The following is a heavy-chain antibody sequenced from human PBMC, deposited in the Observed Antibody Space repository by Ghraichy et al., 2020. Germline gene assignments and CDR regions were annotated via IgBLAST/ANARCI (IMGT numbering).Heavy chain of an antibody. CDR1: GFSLTTSGVR. Sequence: SGPTLVKPTDTLTLTCSLSGFSLTTSGVRVSWVRQPPGKALEWLARIDWDNDEFYTTSLKTRLTISKDTSKNQVVLALTDMDPVDTATYYCALLYCSGACSKSFDIWGQGTSVTVSS. V-gene: IGHV2-70*04. J-gene: IGHJ3*02. CDR2: IDWDNDE. D-gene: IGHD2-21*02. CDR3: ALLYCSGACSKSFDI.